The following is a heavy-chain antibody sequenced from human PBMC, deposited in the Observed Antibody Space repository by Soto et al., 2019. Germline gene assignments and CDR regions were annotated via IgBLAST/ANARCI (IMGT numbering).Heavy chain of an antibody. CDR2: INAGNGNT. CDR1: GYTFTSYA. J-gene: IGHJ4*02. CDR3: ARDGHGGSGYLYFDY. Sequence: AASVKVSCKASGYTFTSYAMHWVRQAPGQRLEWMGWINAGNGNTKYSQKFQGRVTITRDTSASTAYMELSSLRSEDTAVYYCARDGHGGSGYLYFDYWGQGTLVTVSS. V-gene: IGHV1-3*01. D-gene: IGHD2-15*01.